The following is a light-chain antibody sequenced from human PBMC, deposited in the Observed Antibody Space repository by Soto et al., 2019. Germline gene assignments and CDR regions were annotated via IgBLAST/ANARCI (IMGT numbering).Light chain of an antibody. CDR2: GAS. CDR1: QSVSSSY. Sequence: EIVLTQSPGTLSLSPGERATLSCMASQSVSSSYLAWYQQKPGQAPRLLIYGASSRATGIPHRFSGSGSGTDFTLTISRLEPEDFAVYYCQQSGSSPRAFGQGTRWIS. J-gene: IGKJ1*01. CDR3: QQSGSSPRA. V-gene: IGKV3-20*01.